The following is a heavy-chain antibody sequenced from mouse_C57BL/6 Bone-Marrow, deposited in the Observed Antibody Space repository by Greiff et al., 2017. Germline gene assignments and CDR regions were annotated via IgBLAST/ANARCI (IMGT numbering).Heavy chain of an antibody. CDR2: ISDGGSYT. CDR3: ARTDGYWYFDV. CDR1: GFTFSSYA. Sequence: EVQLQESGGGLVKPGGSLKLSCAASGFTFSSYAMSWVRQTPEKRLEWVATISDGGSYTYYPDNVKGRFTISRDNAKNNLYLQMSHLKSEDTAMYYCARTDGYWYFDVWGTGTTVTVSS. D-gene: IGHD2-3*01. J-gene: IGHJ1*03. V-gene: IGHV5-4*01.